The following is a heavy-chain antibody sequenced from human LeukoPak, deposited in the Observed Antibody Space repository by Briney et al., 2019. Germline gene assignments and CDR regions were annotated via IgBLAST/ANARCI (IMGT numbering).Heavy chain of an antibody. Sequence: SETLSLTCTVSGGSISSSSYYWGWIRQPPGKGLELIGSIYYSGSTYYNPSLKSRVTISVDTSKNQFSLKLSSVTAADTAVYYCARRRGYSYGFDYWGQGTLVTVSS. D-gene: IGHD5-18*01. V-gene: IGHV4-39*01. J-gene: IGHJ4*02. CDR1: GGSISSSSYY. CDR2: IYYSGST. CDR3: ARRRGYSYGFDY.